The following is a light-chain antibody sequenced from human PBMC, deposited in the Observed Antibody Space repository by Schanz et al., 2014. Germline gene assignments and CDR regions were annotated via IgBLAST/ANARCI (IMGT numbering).Light chain of an antibody. Sequence: QSVLTQPASVSGSPGQSITISCTGTSSDVGVYNYVSWYQQLPGKAPKLMIYEVSNRPSGVPDRFSGSKSGNTASLTISGLQAEDEADYYCCSYAGSSTWVFGGGTKLTVL. V-gene: IGLV2-14*01. CDR1: SSDVGVYNY. CDR3: CSYAGSSTWV. J-gene: IGLJ3*02. CDR2: EVS.